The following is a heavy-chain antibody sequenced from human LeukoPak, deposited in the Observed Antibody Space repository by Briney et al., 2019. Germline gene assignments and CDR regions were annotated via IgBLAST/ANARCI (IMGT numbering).Heavy chain of an antibody. CDR1: GGSISSYY. CDR3: ARVRNYYDSSAFDP. CDR2: IYYSGST. J-gene: IGHJ5*02. D-gene: IGHD3-22*01. Sequence: PSETLSLTCTVSGGSISSYYWSWIRQPPGKGLEWIGYIYYSGSTNYNPSLKSRVTISVDTSKNQFSLKLSSVTAADTAVYYCARVRNYYDSSAFDPWGQGTRVTVSS. V-gene: IGHV4-59*01.